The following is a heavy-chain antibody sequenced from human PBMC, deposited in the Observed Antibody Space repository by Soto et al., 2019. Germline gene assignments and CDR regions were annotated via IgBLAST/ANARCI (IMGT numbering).Heavy chain of an antibody. CDR1: GGSISSYY. CDR3: ARDFSGSYSSYYYYYGMDV. Sequence: QVQLQESGPGLVKPSETLSLTCTVSGGSISSYYWSWIRQPAGKGLEWIGRIYTSGSTNYNPSLKSRVTMSVDTSKNQFSLKLSSVTAADTAVYYCARDFSGSYSSYYYYYGMDVWGQGTTVTVSS. V-gene: IGHV4-4*07. J-gene: IGHJ6*02. D-gene: IGHD3-10*01. CDR2: IYTSGST.